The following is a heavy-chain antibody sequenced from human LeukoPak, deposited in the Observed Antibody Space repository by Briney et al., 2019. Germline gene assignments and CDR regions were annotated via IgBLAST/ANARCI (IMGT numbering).Heavy chain of an antibody. CDR3: ARARRHYDSSGHSYFDY. CDR1: GFTFSSYG. CDR2: INSDGSST. Sequence: GRSLRLSCAASGFTFSSYGMHWVRQAPGKGLVWVSRINSDGSSTSYADSVKGRFTISRDNAKNTLYLQMNSLRAEDTAVYYCARARRHYDSSGHSYFDYWGQGTLVTVSS. V-gene: IGHV3-74*01. J-gene: IGHJ4*02. D-gene: IGHD3-22*01.